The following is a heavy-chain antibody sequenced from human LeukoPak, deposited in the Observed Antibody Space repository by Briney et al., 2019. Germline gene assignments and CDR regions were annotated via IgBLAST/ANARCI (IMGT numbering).Heavy chain of an antibody. CDR2: ISSSSSYI. V-gene: IGHV3-21*04. D-gene: IGHD3-10*02. Sequence: GGSLRLSCAASGFTFSAYTMNWVRQAPGKGLEWVSSISSSSSYIYYADSVKGRFTISRDNAKNTLYLQMNSLRAEDTAVYYCARITMSRFDPWGQGTLVTVS. J-gene: IGHJ5*02. CDR3: ARITMSRFDP. CDR1: GFTFSAYT.